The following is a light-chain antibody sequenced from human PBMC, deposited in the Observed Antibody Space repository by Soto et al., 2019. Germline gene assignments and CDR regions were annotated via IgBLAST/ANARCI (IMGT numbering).Light chain of an antibody. V-gene: IGKV3D-15*01. CDR3: QQWSNWTTLT. CDR1: QSVSSS. Sequence: EIVMTQSPATLSVSPGERATLFCRASQSVSSSLAWNQQNLGQGPRLLIYGASTRATGIPARFSGSGSGTEFTLTISNMHSEDFAIYYCQQWSNWTTLTLDGGNKVEIK. CDR2: GAS. J-gene: IGKJ4*01.